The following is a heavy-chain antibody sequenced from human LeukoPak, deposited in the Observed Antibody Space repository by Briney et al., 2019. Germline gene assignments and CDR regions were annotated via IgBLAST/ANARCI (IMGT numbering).Heavy chain of an antibody. CDR2: ISYDGSNK. V-gene: IGHV3-30-3*01. CDR1: GFTFSSYA. J-gene: IGHJ3*02. CDR3: ARDRHYGGNSGAFDI. Sequence: GGSLRLSCAASGFTFSSYAMHWVRQAPGKGLEWVAVISYDGSNKYYADSVKGRFTISRDNSKNTLYLQMNSLRAEDTAVYYCARDRHYGGNSGAFDIWGQGTMVTVSS. D-gene: IGHD4-23*01.